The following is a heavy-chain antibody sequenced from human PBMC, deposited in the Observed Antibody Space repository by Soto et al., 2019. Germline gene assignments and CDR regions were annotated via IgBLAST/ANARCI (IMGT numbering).Heavy chain of an antibody. CDR3: AIGNPDWFDP. CDR1: GYSISSGLY. D-gene: IGHD1-1*01. CDR2: IYRGGIT. J-gene: IGHJ5*02. V-gene: IGHV4-38-2*01. Sequence: SETLSLTCAVSGYSISSGLYWGWIRQPPGKGLEWVGTIYRGGITYYNPSLKSRVTISIDTSKNHFSLRLSSVTATDTAVYFCAIGNPDWFDPWGQGTLVTVSS.